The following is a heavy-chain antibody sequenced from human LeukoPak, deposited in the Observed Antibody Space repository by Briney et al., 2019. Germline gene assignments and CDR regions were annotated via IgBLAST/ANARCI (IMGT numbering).Heavy chain of an antibody. CDR1: GGSFSGYY. D-gene: IGHD2-15*01. V-gene: IGHV4-34*01. Sequence: RPSETLSLTCAVYGGSFSGYYWSWIRQPPGKGLEWIGEINHSGSTNYNPSLKSRVTISVDKSKNQFSLKLSSVTAADTAVYYCARDIYCSGGSCDDYWGQGTLVTVSS. CDR2: INHSGST. CDR3: ARDIYCSGGSCDDY. J-gene: IGHJ4*02.